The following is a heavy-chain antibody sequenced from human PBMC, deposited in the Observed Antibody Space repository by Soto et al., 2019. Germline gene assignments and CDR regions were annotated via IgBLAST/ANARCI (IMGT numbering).Heavy chain of an antibody. D-gene: IGHD2-15*01. CDR3: ASGHTRFDY. CDR2: ISGSGGST. CDR1: GFTFSRYA. V-gene: IGHV3-23*01. Sequence: GGSLRISCAASGFTFSRYAMRWLRAAPGKGLEWVSAISGSGGSTYYADSVKGRFTISRDNSKNTLYLQMNSLRAEDTAVYYCASGHTRFDYWGQGTLVTVAS. J-gene: IGHJ4*02.